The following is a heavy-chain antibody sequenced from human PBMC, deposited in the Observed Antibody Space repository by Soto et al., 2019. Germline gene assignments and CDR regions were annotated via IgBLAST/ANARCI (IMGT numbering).Heavy chain of an antibody. J-gene: IGHJ5*02. Sequence: ASVKVSCKASGYTFTSYYMHWVRQAPGQGLEWMGRINASGGNTKYSQKFQGRVTITRDTSASTVYMELSSLRSEDTAVYYCARGSSIVVVPAAFNWFDPWGQGTLVTVSS. CDR2: INASGGNT. CDR3: ARGSSIVVVPAAFNWFDP. CDR1: GYTFTSYY. V-gene: IGHV1-46*01. D-gene: IGHD2-2*01.